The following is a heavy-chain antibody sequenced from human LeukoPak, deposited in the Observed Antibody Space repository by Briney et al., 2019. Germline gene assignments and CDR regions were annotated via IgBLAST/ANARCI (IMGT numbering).Heavy chain of an antibody. J-gene: IGHJ6*02. CDR1: GGTFSSYA. V-gene: IGHV1-69*01. CDR3: ARDRYSSSWYYYGMDV. D-gene: IGHD6-13*01. CDR2: IIPIFGTA. Sequence: SVKVSCRASGGTFSSYAISWVRQAPGQGLEWMGGIIPIFGTANHAQKLQGRVTITADESTSTAYMELSSLRSEDTAVYYCARDRYSSSWYYYGMDVWGQGTTVTVSS.